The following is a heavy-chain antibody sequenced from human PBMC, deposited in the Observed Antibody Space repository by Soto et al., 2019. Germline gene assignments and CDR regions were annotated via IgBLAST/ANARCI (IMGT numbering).Heavy chain of an antibody. CDR3: ARRYYDILTGYPRLDV. D-gene: IGHD3-9*01. V-gene: IGHV4-61*01. Sequence: QVQLQESGPGLVKPSETLSLTCTVSGGSVSSGSYYWSWIRQPPGKGLEWIGYIYYSGSTNYNPSLKSRVTISVDTSNNQFSLKLSSVTAADTAVYYCARRYYDILTGYPRLDVWGQGTTVTVSS. CDR1: GGSVSSGSYY. CDR2: IYYSGST. J-gene: IGHJ6*02.